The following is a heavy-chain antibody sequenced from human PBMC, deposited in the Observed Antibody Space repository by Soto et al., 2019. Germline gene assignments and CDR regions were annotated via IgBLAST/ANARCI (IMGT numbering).Heavy chain of an antibody. Sequence: PAETLSLTCTVGGGSMRSGGYSWTWLRQPTGKALEWIGYIYYIGSTYHNPSLKSRVALSVDRSKNQFSLKLSSVTAADTAVNYCARDLGYSSSWNNWFDPWGQGIPVTVSS. CDR2: IYYIGST. CDR1: GGSMRSGGYS. J-gene: IGHJ5*02. V-gene: IGHV4-30-2*01. CDR3: ARDLGYSSSWNNWFDP. D-gene: IGHD6-13*01.